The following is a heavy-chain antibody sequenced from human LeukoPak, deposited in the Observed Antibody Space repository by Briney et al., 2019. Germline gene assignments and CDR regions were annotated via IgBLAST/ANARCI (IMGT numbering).Heavy chain of an antibody. CDR3: AKTYYDILTGYRYGMDV. D-gene: IGHD3-9*01. CDR1: GFTFSSYG. J-gene: IGHJ6*02. V-gene: IGHV3-30*18. CDR2: ISYDGSNK. Sequence: GSLRLSCAAPGFTFSSYGMHWVRQAPGKGLEWVAVISYDGSNKYYADSVKGRFTISRDNSKNTLYLQMNSLRAEDTAVYYCAKTYYDILTGYRYGMDVWGQGTTVTVSS.